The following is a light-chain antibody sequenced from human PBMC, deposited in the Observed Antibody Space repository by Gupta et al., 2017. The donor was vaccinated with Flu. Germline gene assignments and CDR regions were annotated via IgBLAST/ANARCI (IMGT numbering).Light chain of an antibody. V-gene: IGLV1-51*02. CDR1: SSNIGNNY. CDR2: ENN. Sequence: SSSNIGNNYVSWYQHLPGTAPKLLIYENNQRPSGISDRFSGSKSGTSATLGISGLQTGDEADYYCETWDSSLSAGVFGGGTKVTVL. CDR3: ETWDSSLSAGV. J-gene: IGLJ3*02.